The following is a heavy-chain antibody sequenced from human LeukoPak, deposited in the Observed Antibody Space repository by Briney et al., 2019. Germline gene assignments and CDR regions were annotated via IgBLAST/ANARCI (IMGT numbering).Heavy chain of an antibody. CDR1: GGSISSYY. D-gene: IGHD7-27*01. CDR2: IYYSGSP. J-gene: IGHJ4*02. Sequence: PSETLSLTCTVSGGSISSYYWSWIRQPPGKGLEWIGDIYYSGSPNYNTSLKSRVTISVDTSKNQFSLKLSSVPAADTAVYYCARGPLGTPYYFDYWGQGTLVTVSS. V-gene: IGHV4-59*01. CDR3: ARGPLGTPYYFDY.